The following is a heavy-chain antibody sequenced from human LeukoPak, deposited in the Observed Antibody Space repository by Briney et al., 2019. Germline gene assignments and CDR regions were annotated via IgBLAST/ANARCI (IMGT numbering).Heavy chain of an antibody. J-gene: IGHJ3*02. Sequence: ASVKVSCKASGGTFSSYAISWVRQAPGQGLEWMGGIIPIFGTANYAQKFQVRVTITTDESTSTAYMELSSLRSEDTAVYYCALGLGYCTNGVRTGDAFDIWGQGTMVTVSS. CDR3: ALGLGYCTNGVRTGDAFDI. CDR1: GGTFSSYA. V-gene: IGHV1-69*05. CDR2: IIPIFGTA. D-gene: IGHD2-8*01.